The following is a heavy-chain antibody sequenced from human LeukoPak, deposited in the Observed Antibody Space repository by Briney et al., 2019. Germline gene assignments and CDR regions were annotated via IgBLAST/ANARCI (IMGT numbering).Heavy chain of an antibody. Sequence: GGSLRLSCAASGFTFSSYSMNWVRQAPGKGLEWVSSISSSSSYIYYADSVKGRFTISRDNAKNSLYLQMNSLRAEDTAVYYCGRGRCGSTSCYGYNWFDPWGQGTLVTVSS. CDR2: ISSSSSYI. CDR3: GRGRCGSTSCYGYNWFDP. J-gene: IGHJ5*02. D-gene: IGHD2-2*01. V-gene: IGHV3-21*01. CDR1: GFTFSSYS.